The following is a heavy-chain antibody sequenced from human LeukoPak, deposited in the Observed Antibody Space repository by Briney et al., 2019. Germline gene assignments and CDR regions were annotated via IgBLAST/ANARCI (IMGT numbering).Heavy chain of an antibody. CDR3: ARDLSTTYYYDSSGYWFDY. CDR1: GDSVSSNSAA. V-gene: IGHV6-1*01. J-gene: IGHJ4*02. D-gene: IGHD3-22*01. CDR2: TYYRSKWYN. Sequence: SQTLSLTCAISGDSVSSNSAAWNWIRQSPSRGLGWLGRTYYRSKWYNDYAVSVKSRITINPDTSKNQFSLQLNSVTPEDTAVYYCARDLSTTYYYDSSGYWFDYWGQGTLVTVSS.